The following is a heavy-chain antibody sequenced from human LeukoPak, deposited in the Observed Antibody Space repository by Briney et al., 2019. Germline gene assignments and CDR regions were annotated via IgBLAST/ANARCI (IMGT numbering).Heavy chain of an antibody. D-gene: IGHD5-18*01. J-gene: IGHJ4*02. CDR3: ARGRGYSYAD. Sequence: GGSLRLSCAASGFTFSDYYMSWIRQAPGKGLEWVSYISSSGTNIHYADSVKGRFIISRDNAKNSLDLQMDSLRAEDTAVYYCARGRGYSYADWGQGTLVTVSS. CDR2: ISSSGTNI. CDR1: GFTFSDYY. V-gene: IGHV3-11*01.